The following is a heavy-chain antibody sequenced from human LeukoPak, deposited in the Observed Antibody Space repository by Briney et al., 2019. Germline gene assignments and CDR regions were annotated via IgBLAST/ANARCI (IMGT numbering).Heavy chain of an antibody. Sequence: PSETLSLTCTVSGGSITSYYWTYIRQPAGKGLEWIGRIHSSGGTNYSPSLKSLVTMSLDTSKNQFSLNLSSVTAADTAIYYCAREFSGTSIAARVFDSWGQGTLVTVSS. CDR2: IHSSGGT. V-gene: IGHV4-4*07. CDR3: AREFSGTSIAARVFDS. D-gene: IGHD6-6*01. J-gene: IGHJ4*02. CDR1: GGSITSYY.